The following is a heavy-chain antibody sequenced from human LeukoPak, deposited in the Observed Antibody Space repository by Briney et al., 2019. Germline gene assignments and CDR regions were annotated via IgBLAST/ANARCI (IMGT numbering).Heavy chain of an antibody. V-gene: IGHV3-74*01. CDR3: ARDPSPAYGDYVHYYYYGMDV. CDR2: INSDGSST. J-gene: IGHJ6*02. D-gene: IGHD4-17*01. Sequence: GGSLRLSCAASGFTFSSYWMHWVRQAPGKGLVWVSRINSDGSSTSYADSVKGRFTISRDNAKNTLYLQKNSLRAEDTAVYYCARDPSPAYGDYVHYYYYGMDVWGQGTTVTVSS. CDR1: GFTFSSYW.